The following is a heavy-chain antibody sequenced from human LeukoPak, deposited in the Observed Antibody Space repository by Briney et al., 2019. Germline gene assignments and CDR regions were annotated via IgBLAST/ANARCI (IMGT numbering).Heavy chain of an antibody. CDR3: ARVGDYDILTGWKAIDY. J-gene: IGHJ4*02. V-gene: IGHV3-64*01. CDR2: ISSNGGST. D-gene: IGHD3-9*01. Sequence: GGSLRLSCAASGFTFSSYAMHWVRQAPGKGLEYVSAISSNGGSTYYANSVKGRFTISRDNSKNTLYLQMGSLRAEDMAVHYCARVGDYDILTGWKAIDYWGQGTLVTVSS. CDR1: GFTFSSYA.